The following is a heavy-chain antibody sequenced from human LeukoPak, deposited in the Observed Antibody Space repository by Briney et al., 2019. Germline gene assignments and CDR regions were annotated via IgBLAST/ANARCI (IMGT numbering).Heavy chain of an antibody. V-gene: IGHV4-39*01. CDR2: VYYDGSA. CDR1: GDSIRSSIYY. J-gene: IGHJ4*02. CDR3: ARPLTRGGTYYV. D-gene: IGHD1-26*01. Sequence: SETLSLTCGVSGDSIRSSIYYWGWIRQPPGKGLEWIGSVYYDGSAYYNPSLKSRVTISVDTSKKQLSLKLSSVTAADTAVYYCARPLTRGGTYYVWGQGTLVTVSS.